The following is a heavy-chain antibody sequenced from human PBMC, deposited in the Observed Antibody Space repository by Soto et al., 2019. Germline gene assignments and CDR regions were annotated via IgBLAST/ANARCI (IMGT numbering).Heavy chain of an antibody. V-gene: IGHV4-30-2*01. Sequence: QLQLQESGSGLVKPSQTLSLTCAVSGGSISSGGYSWSWIRQPPGKGLEWIGYIYHSGSTYYNPSLKSRVTISVDRSKNQFSLKLSSVTAADTAVYYCAVAATPGYYGMDVWGQGTTVTVSS. J-gene: IGHJ6*02. CDR2: IYHSGST. D-gene: IGHD2-15*01. CDR1: GGSISSGGYS. CDR3: AVAATPGYYGMDV.